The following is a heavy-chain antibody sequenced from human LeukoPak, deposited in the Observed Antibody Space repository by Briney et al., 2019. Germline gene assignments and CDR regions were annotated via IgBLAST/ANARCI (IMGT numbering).Heavy chain of an antibody. CDR1: GFTFSTYA. Sequence: GGSLRLSCAASGFTFSTYAMSWVRQAPGKGLEWVSAISDSGGDTYYADSVKGRFTISRDNSKNTLYLQMNSLRAEDTAVYYCAKPAFTMIIVGNFDYWGQGTLVTVSS. V-gene: IGHV3-23*01. D-gene: IGHD3-22*01. J-gene: IGHJ4*02. CDR3: AKPAFTMIIVGNFDY. CDR2: ISDSGGDT.